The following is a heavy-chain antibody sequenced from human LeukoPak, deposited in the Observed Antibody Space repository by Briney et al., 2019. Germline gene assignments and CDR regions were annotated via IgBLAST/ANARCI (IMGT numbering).Heavy chain of an antibody. J-gene: IGHJ5*02. V-gene: IGHV4-59*11. CDR1: GGSISSHY. D-gene: IGHD6-6*01. CDR2: IYYSGST. CDR3: ARGRSSSSIDRVNWFDP. Sequence: SETLSLTCTVSGGSISSHYWSWIRQPPGKGLEWIGYIYYSGSTNYNPSLKSRVTISVDTSKNQFSLKLSSVTAADTAVYYCARGRSSSSIDRVNWFDPWGQGALVTVSS.